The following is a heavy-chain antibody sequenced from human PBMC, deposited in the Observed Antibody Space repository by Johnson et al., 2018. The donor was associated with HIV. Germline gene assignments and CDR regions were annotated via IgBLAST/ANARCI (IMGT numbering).Heavy chain of an antibody. CDR2: ISYDGSNK. CDR1: GFTFSSYA. J-gene: IGHJ3*02. D-gene: IGHD3-16*02. Sequence: QVQLVESGGGVVQPGRSLRLSCAASGFTFSSYAMHWVRQAPGKGLEWVAVISYDGSNKYYAESVKGRFTISRDNAKNSLFLQMASLRAEDTAVYFCARPPAYLYKAAFSIWGQGTMVTVSS. V-gene: IGHV3-30*04. CDR3: ARPPAYLYKAAFSI.